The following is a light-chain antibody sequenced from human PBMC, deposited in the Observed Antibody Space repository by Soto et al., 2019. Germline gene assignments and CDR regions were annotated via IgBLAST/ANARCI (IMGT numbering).Light chain of an antibody. CDR3: QHYDSYSPYT. Sequence: IPMTQSPSALSASVGDRVTITCRASRTISTWLAWYQHTPGKAPRLLIYDASTFQSGVPSRFSGSGSGAEFTLTITSLQPEDVATYYCQHYDSYSPYTFGQGTKLQI. V-gene: IGKV1-5*01. CDR2: DAS. J-gene: IGKJ2*01. CDR1: RTISTW.